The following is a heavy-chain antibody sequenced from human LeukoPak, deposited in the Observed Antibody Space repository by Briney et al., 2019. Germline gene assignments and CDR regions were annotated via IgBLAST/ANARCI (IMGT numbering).Heavy chain of an antibody. J-gene: IGHJ4*02. Sequence: GGSLRLSCAASGFTVSSNYMSWVHQAPGKGLEWVSVIYSGGSTYYADSVKGRFTISRDNSKNTLYLQMNSLRAEDTAVYYCAREDSSSALRYWGQGTLVTVSS. D-gene: IGHD6-6*01. CDR1: GFTVSSNY. V-gene: IGHV3-66*01. CDR2: IYSGGST. CDR3: AREDSSSALRY.